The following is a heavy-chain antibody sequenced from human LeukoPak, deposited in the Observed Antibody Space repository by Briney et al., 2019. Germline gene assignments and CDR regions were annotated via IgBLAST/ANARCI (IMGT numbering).Heavy chain of an antibody. CDR3: VRESPDLFDY. V-gene: IGHV3-21*01. CDR2: MSETGSHI. Sequence: GGSLRLSCAASGFTFSDYAMTWVRQAPGKGLEWVSSMSETGSHIFYAGSVKGRFTISRDNAKNSLYLQMNSLRAEDTALYYCVRESPDLFDYWGQGTLVTVSS. J-gene: IGHJ4*02. CDR1: GFTFSDYA.